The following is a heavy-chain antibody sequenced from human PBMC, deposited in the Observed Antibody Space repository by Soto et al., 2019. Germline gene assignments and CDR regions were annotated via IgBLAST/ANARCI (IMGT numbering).Heavy chain of an antibody. Sequence: EVQLLDSGGGLVQPGGSLRLSCAASGFTFSKYAMPWFRQAPGKGLEWVSVISGSGVDTYYAESVKGRFTISRYNSKNTLYLQMNILRAEYTAVYYCAKVPLSPYYFDYCGQGTLVTVSS. V-gene: IGHV3-23*01. CDR2: ISGSGVDT. J-gene: IGHJ4*02. CDR1: GFTFSKYA. CDR3: AKVPLSPYYFDY.